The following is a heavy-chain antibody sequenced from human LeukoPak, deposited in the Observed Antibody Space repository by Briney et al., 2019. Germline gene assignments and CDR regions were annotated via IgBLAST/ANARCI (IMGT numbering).Heavy chain of an antibody. V-gene: IGHV1-46*01. CDR3: ARGAEEGYCSSTSCTPTNWFDP. D-gene: IGHD2-2*01. CDR2: INPSGGST. CDR1: GYTFTSYY. J-gene: IGHJ5*02. Sequence: ASVKVSCKASGYTFTSYYMHWVRQAPGQGLEWMGIINPSGGSTSYAQKFQGRVTMTRDTSTSTVYMELGSLRSEDTAVYYCARGAEEGYCSSTSCTPTNWFDPWGQGTLVTVSS.